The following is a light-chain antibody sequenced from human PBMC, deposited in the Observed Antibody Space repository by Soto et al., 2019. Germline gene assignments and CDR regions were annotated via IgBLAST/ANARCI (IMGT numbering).Light chain of an antibody. CDR1: SSDVGGYIY. CDR3: SSYTSSSTVV. V-gene: IGLV2-14*01. CDR2: EVS. Sequence: QSVLTQPASVSGSPGQSITISCTGTSSDVGGYIYVSWYQQHPGKAPKLMIYEVSNRTSGDSNRFSGSKSGNTASLTISGLHAEDEADYYCSSYTSSSTVVFGGGTKLTVL. J-gene: IGLJ2*01.